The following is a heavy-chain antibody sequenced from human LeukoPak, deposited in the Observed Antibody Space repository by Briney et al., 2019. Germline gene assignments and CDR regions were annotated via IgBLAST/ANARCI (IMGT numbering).Heavy chain of an antibody. D-gene: IGHD3-10*02. CDR2: ISSSGSTI. V-gene: IGHV3-48*03. Sequence: GGSLRLSCAASGFTFSSYEMNWVRQAPGKGLEWVSYISSSGSTIYYAGSVKGRFTISRDNAKNSLYLQMNSLRAEDTAVYYCAELGITMIGGVWGKGTAVTVSS. CDR3: AELGITMIGGV. J-gene: IGHJ6*04. CDR1: GFTFSSYE.